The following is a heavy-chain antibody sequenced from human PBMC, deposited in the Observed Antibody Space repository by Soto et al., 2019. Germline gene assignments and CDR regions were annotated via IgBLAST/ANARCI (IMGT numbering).Heavy chain of an antibody. Sequence: PGGSLRLSCVASGFSFSTHWMHWVRQAPGKELECVSRFIGDGCSTNYVDSVKGRFTISRDNANYTLYLQVDILRAEDTAVYYCARDSSGDDLYYYGMDVWGQGTTVTVSS. CDR1: GFSFSTHW. CDR3: ARDSSGDDLYYYGMDV. CDR2: FIGDGCST. D-gene: IGHD6-19*01. V-gene: IGHV3-74*01. J-gene: IGHJ6*02.